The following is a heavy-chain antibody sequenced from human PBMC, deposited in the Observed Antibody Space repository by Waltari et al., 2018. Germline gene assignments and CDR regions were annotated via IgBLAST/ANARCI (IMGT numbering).Heavy chain of an antibody. CDR2: ISSSSSYI. CDR3: ATGYSSSWYGSGGDY. D-gene: IGHD6-13*01. J-gene: IGHJ4*02. V-gene: IGHV3-21*01. Sequence: EVQLVESGGGLVKPGGSLRLSCAASGFTFSSYSMNWVRQAPGKGVEWGSSISSSSSYIYYADSVKGRFTISRDNAKNSLYLQMNSLRAEDTAVYYCATGYSSSWYGSGGDYWGQGTLVTVSS. CDR1: GFTFSSYS.